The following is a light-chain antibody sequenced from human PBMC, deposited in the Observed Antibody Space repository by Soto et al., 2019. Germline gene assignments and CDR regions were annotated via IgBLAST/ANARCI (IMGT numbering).Light chain of an antibody. CDR2: AAS. V-gene: IGKV1-16*01. CDR1: QSISSY. CDR3: QQYNSYRT. Sequence: DIQMTQSPSSLSASVGDRVTITWRASQSISSYLNWYQQKPGKAPKLLIYAASSLQSGVPSRFSGSGSGTEFTLTISSLQPDDFATYYCQQYNSYRTFGQGTKVDI. J-gene: IGKJ1*01.